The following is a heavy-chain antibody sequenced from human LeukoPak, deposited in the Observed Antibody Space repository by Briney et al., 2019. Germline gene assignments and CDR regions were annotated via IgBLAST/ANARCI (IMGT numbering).Heavy chain of an antibody. CDR2: INPSSGGT. Sequence: ASVKVSCKASGYTFTGYYMHWVRQAPGQGLEWMGRINPSSGGTNYAQKFQGRVTMTRDTSISTAYMELSRLRSDDTAVYYCARSQQTYYYDSSGYYLYWGQGTLVTVSS. CDR3: ARSQQTYYYDSSGYYLY. CDR1: GYTFTGYY. V-gene: IGHV1-2*06. J-gene: IGHJ4*02. D-gene: IGHD3-22*01.